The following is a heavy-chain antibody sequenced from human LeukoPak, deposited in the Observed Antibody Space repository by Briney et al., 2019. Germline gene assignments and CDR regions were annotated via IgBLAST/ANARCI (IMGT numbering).Heavy chain of an antibody. CDR1: GGSISSSSYY. J-gene: IGHJ4*02. CDR3: ARDHGYYGSGSPDY. Sequence: SETLSLTCTVSGGSISSSSYYWGWIRQPPGKGLEWIGSIYYSGSTYYNPSLKSRVTISVDTSKNQFSLKLSSVTAADTAVYYCARDHGYYGSGSPDYWGQGTLVTVSS. D-gene: IGHD3-10*01. CDR2: IYYSGST. V-gene: IGHV4-39*07.